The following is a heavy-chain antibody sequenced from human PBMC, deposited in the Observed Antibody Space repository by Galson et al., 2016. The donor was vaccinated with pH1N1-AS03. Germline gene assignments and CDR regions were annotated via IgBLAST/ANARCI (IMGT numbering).Heavy chain of an antibody. CDR1: ADSFSSYW. J-gene: IGHJ3*02. CDR3: ATGHYYSGLYRDAFDT. CDR2: IDPSDSYI. Sequence: QSGAEVKKPGEPLNISCKGSADSFSSYWIAWVRQMPGKGLEWIGRIDPSDSYISYSPAFEGRVTISSDKSTTTPYLQWNDLKSADTAVYFCATGHYYSGLYRDAFDTWGQGTRVTVSS. V-gene: IGHV5-10-1*01. D-gene: IGHD1-26*01.